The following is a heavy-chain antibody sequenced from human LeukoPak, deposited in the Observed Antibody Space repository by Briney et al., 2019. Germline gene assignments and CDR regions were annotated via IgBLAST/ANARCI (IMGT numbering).Heavy chain of an antibody. J-gene: IGHJ3*02. D-gene: IGHD3-22*01. Sequence: GGSLRLSRAASGFTFSDYYMSWIRQAPGKGLEWVSYISSSGSTIYYADSVKGRFTISRDNAKNSLYLQMNSLRAEDTAVYYCARGTYYYDSSGADAFDIWGQGTMVTVSS. V-gene: IGHV3-11*01. CDR2: ISSSGSTI. CDR3: ARGTYYYDSSGADAFDI. CDR1: GFTFSDYY.